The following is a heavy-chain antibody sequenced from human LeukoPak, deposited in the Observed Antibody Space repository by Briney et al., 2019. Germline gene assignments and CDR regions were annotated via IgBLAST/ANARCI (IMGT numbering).Heavy chain of an antibody. CDR3: AKKYNTGLDP. J-gene: IGHJ5*02. CDR2: ISSSGGST. V-gene: IGHV3-23*01. Sequence: PGGSLRLSCTASGSTFSSYGMSWVRQAPGKGLEWVSAISSSGGSTYYADSVKGRFTISRDNSKNTLSLQMSSLRAEDTAVYYCAKKYNTGLDPWGQGTLVTVSS. D-gene: IGHD1-14*01. CDR1: GSTFSSYG.